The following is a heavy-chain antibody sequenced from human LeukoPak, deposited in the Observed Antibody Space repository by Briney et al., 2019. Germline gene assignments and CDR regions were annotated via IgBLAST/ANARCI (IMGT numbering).Heavy chain of an antibody. CDR2: IYYSGST. CDR1: GASISGSCYY. Sequence: SETLSLTCTVSGASISGSCYYWGWIRQPPGKGLEWTGSIYYSGSTYYNPSLKSRVTISVDTSKNPFTLKPSSVSPAHRAAVHCARGGEYGSGKYWFDPWGQGTLVTVSS. V-gene: IGHV4-39*06. J-gene: IGHJ5*02. CDR3: ARGGEYGSGKYWFDP. D-gene: IGHD3-10*01.